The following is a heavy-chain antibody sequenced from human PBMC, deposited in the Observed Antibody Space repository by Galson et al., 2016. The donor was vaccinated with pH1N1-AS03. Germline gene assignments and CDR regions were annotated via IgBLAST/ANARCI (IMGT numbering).Heavy chain of an antibody. D-gene: IGHD1-1*01. V-gene: IGHV3-23*01. CDR2: TSSSGGST. CDR1: GFTLTDFA. J-gene: IGHJ6*02. CDR3: AKVRNDYRLHYFSGSDV. Sequence: SLRLSCATSGFTLTDFAVSWVRQAPGRGLEWVSATSSSGGSTYYAESVKGRFTISRDYSKNTVDLQMNSLRAEDTAVYYCAKVRNDYRLHYFSGSDVWGQGTTVIVSS.